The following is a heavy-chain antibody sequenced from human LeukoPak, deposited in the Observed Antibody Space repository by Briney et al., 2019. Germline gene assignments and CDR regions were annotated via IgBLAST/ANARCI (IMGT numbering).Heavy chain of an antibody. CDR3: LRDAQRPRLTPDY. Sequence: ASVKVSCKASGYTFNTYGISWVRQAPGQGLEWMGWISTYNGDIKYVQNLQSRVTMTTDTSTSTAYMELMSLRSDDTAVYYCLRDAQRPRLTPDYWGQGTLVTVSS. V-gene: IGHV1-18*01. CDR1: GYTFNTYG. D-gene: IGHD6-25*01. CDR2: ISTYNGDI. J-gene: IGHJ4*02.